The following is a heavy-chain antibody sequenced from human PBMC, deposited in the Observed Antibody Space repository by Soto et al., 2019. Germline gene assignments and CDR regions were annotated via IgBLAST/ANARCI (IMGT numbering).Heavy chain of an antibody. CDR2: ISSSGSTI. V-gene: IGHV3-48*03. CDR3: ARAPPGAAAHFDY. Sequence: EVQLVESGGGLVQPGGSLRLSCAASGFTFSRYWMHWVRQTPGKGLVWVSYISSSGSTIYYADSVKGRFTISRDNAKNSLYLQMNSLRAEDTAVYYCARAPPGAAAHFDYWGQGTLVTVSS. D-gene: IGHD3-10*01. CDR1: GFTFSRYW. J-gene: IGHJ4*02.